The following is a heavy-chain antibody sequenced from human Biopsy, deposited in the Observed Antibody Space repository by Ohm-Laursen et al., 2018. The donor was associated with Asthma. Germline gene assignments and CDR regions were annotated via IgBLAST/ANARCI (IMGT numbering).Heavy chain of an antibody. Sequence: ASVKVSCKISGYSLTDLSMHWVRQAPGQGLEWMGGHDPEEGGTVNARRFQGRVTMTEDTSTDTAYMELSSLSSDDTAVYYCASDFPKDYVRYNFQFWGQGTLVTVSS. CDR2: HDPEEGGT. CDR1: GYSLTDLS. J-gene: IGHJ4*02. V-gene: IGHV1-24*01. CDR3: ASDFPKDYVRYNFQF. D-gene: IGHD4-17*01.